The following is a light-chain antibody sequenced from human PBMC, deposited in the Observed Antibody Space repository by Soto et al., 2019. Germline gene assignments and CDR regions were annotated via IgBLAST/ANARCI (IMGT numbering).Light chain of an antibody. CDR3: SSYTSSSSRV. Sequence: QSALTQPASVSGSPGQSITISCTGTSSDVGGYNYVSWYQQHPGKAPKLMIYEVSNRPSGVSNRFSGSKSGNTASLTISGLQAEDEADYYCSSYTSSSSRVFGPGTKLTVL. J-gene: IGLJ1*01. V-gene: IGLV2-14*01. CDR2: EVS. CDR1: SSDVGGYNY.